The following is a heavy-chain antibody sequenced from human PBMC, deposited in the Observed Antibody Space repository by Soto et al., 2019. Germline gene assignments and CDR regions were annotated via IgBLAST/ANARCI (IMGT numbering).Heavy chain of an antibody. V-gene: IGHV3-21*01. CDR1: GFTFSSYS. J-gene: IGHJ5*02. CDR3: ARDQDYDILTGYYYASYWFDP. Sequence: GGSLRLSCAASGFTFSSYSMNWVRQAPGKGLEWVSSISSSSSYIYYADSVKGRFTISRDNAKNSLYLQMNSLRAEDTAVHYCARDQDYDILTGYYYASYWFDPWGQGTLVTVSS. CDR2: ISSSSSYI. D-gene: IGHD3-9*01.